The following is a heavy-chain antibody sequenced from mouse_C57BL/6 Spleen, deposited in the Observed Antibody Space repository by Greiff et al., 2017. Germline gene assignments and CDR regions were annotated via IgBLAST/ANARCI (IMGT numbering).Heavy chain of an antibody. D-gene: IGHD2-4*01. CDR2: IYIGNGYT. J-gene: IGHJ4*01. Sequence: EVKLMESGAELVRPGSSVKMSCKTSGYTFTSYGINWVKQRPGQGLEWIGYIYIGNGYTEYNEKFKGKATLTSDTSSSTAYMQLSSLTSEDSAIYFCARGDYDRRDYAMDYWGQGTSVTVSS. V-gene: IGHV1-58*01. CDR3: ARGDYDRRDYAMDY. CDR1: GYTFTSYG.